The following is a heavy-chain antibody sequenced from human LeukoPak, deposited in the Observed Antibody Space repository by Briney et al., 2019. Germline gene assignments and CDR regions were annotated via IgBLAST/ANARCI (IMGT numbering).Heavy chain of an antibody. CDR3: ARARRYCSSTSCYVDNWFDP. CDR2: INPNSGGT. D-gene: IGHD2-2*01. V-gene: IGHV1-2*02. CDR1: GYTFTGYY. Sequence: ASVKVSCKASGYTFTGYYMHWVRQAPGQGLEWMGWINPNSGGTNYAQKFQGRVTMTRDTSISTAYMELSRLRSDDTAVYYCARARRYCSSTSCYVDNWFDPWGQGTLVTVSS. J-gene: IGHJ5*02.